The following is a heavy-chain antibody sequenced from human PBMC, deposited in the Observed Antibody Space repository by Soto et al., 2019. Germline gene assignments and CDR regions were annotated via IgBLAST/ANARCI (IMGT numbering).Heavy chain of an antibody. CDR3: ARDRLPTYYDILTGRPSPDAFDI. J-gene: IGHJ3*02. V-gene: IGHV1-8*01. D-gene: IGHD3-9*01. CDR1: GYTFTSYD. Sequence: ASVKVSCKASGYTFTSYDINWVRQATGQGLEWMGWMNPNSGNTGYAQKFQGRVTMTRNTSISTAYMELRSLRSDDTAVYYCARDRLPTYYDILTGRPSPDAFDIWGQGTMVTVSS. CDR2: MNPNSGNT.